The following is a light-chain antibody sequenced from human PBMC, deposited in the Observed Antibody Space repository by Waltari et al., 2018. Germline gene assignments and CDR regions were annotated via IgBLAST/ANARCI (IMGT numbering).Light chain of an antibody. V-gene: IGLV3-21*04. CDR3: QVWDSNSDHVV. J-gene: IGLJ3*02. Sequence: SYVLTQPPSVSVAPGKTARITCGGRKIGSKSVHWYHQKPGQAPVLVIYYDTDRPSGIPERFSGSNSGNTATLTISRVEAGDEADYYCQVWDSNSDHVVFGGGTKLTVL. CDR2: YDT. CDR1: KIGSKS.